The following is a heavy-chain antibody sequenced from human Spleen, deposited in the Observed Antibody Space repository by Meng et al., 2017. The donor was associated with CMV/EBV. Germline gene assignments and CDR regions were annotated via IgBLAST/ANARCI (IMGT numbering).Heavy chain of an antibody. CDR3: ARPSAGQTGWFDH. D-gene: IGHD2-2*01. Sequence: QCDAGMFHLSAPLALPCAVYAGSCICYYWSWIPQPPGKGLEWIGEITHSGTTNYNTSLKRRVTISVDTSKNQFVLNLSSVTAADTAVYYGARPSAGQTGWFDHWGQGTLVTVPS. J-gene: IGHJ5*02. CDR2: ITHSGTT. V-gene: IGHV4-34*01. CDR1: AGSCICYY.